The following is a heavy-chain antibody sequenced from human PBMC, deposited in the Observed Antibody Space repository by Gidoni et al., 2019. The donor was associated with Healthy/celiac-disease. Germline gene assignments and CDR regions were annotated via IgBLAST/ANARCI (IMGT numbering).Heavy chain of an antibody. V-gene: IGHV1-24*01. Sequence: QVQLVQSGAAVKKPGASVKVSCKVSGYTLTELSMHWVRQAPGKGLEWMGGFDPEDGETIYAKKFQGRVTMTEDTSTDTAYMELSSLRSEDTAVYYCATDGRGGIAARLGAFDIWGQGTMVTVSS. J-gene: IGHJ3*02. CDR2: FDPEDGET. CDR1: GYTLTELS. D-gene: IGHD6-6*01. CDR3: ATDGRGGIAARLGAFDI.